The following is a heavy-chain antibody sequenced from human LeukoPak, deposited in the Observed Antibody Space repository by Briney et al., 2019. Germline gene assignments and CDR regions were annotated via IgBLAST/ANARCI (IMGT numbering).Heavy chain of an antibody. V-gene: IGHV3-23*01. CDR1: GFTFSSSA. J-gene: IGHJ4*02. D-gene: IGHD3-22*01. CDR2: ISGTSYDT. Sequence: GGSLRLSCAASGFTFSSSALSRVRQAPGKGLEWVSLISGTSYDTNYADSVKGRFTISRDNSKNTVYLEMNSLRAEDTAVYYCAKDGGSYYDLRGYDYWGQGTLVTVSS. CDR3: AKDGGSYYDLRGYDY.